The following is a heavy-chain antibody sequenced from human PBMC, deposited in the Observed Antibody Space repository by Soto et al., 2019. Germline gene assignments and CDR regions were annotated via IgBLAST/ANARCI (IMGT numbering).Heavy chain of an antibody. V-gene: IGHV5-51*01. CDR3: ARLADCTNGVCYQLGFRGMDV. J-gene: IGHJ6*02. D-gene: IGHD2-8*01. CDR1: GYSFTSYW. CDR2: IYPGDSDT. Sequence: PGESLKISCKGSGYSFTSYWIGWVRQMPGKGLEWMGIIYPGDSDTRYSPSFQGQVTISADKSISTAYLQWSSLKASDTAMYYCARLADCTNGVCYQLGFRGMDVWGQGTTVTVSS.